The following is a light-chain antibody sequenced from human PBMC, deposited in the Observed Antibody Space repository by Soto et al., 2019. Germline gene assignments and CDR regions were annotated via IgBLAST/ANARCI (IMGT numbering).Light chain of an antibody. J-gene: IGLJ2*01. CDR1: SSDVGAYNS. Sequence: QSVLTQPPSASGSLGQSVTISCTGTSSDVGAYNSVSWYQQHPGKAPKLMIYEVNKRPSGVPDRFSGSKSGNTASLTVSGLQAEDESDSYCSSYAGSNNLVFGGGTQLTVL. V-gene: IGLV2-8*01. CDR2: EVN. CDR3: SSYAGSNNLV.